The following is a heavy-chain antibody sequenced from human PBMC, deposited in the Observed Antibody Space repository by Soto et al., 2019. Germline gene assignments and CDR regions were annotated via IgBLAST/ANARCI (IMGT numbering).Heavy chain of an antibody. CDR1: GGSISSGGYY. CDR3: ARDILTGYYPNGMHV. D-gene: IGHD3-9*01. Sequence: SETLSLTCTVSGGSISSGGYYWSWIRHHPGKGLEWIGYIYYSGSTYYNPSLKSRVTISVDTSKNQFSLKLSSVTAADTAVYYFARDILTGYYPNGMHVWGQWTTVTVSS. V-gene: IGHV4-31*03. J-gene: IGHJ6*02. CDR2: IYYSGST.